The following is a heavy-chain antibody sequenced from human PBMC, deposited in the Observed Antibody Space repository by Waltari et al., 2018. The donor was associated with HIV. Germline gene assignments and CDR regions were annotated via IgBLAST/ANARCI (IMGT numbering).Heavy chain of an antibody. V-gene: IGHV4-31*03. Sequence: QVQLQESGPGLVKPSQTLSLTCTVSGGSISSGGYYWSWIRQHPGKGLEWIGYIHYSVSTYDNPSLKVRVTISVETSENKCSMKLSSVTAADTAVYYCARDHATIFGGGGRDYGMDVWGQGTTVTVSS. CDR1: GGSISSGGYY. D-gene: IGHD3-3*01. CDR2: IHYSVST. CDR3: ARDHATIFGGGGRDYGMDV. J-gene: IGHJ6*02.